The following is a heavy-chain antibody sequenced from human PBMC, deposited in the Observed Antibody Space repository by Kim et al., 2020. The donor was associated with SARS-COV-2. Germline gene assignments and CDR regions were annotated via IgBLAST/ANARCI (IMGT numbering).Heavy chain of an antibody. J-gene: IGHJ4*02. V-gene: IGHV4-30-4*01. CDR2: IYYSGST. Sequence: SETLSLTCTVSGGSISSGDYYWSWIRQPPGKGLEWIGYIYYSGSTYYNPSLKSRVTISVDTSKNQFSLKLSSVTAADTAVYYCARADSITIFGGVDYWGQGTLVTVSS. D-gene: IGHD3-3*01. CDR3: ARADSITIFGGVDY. CDR1: GGSISSGDYY.